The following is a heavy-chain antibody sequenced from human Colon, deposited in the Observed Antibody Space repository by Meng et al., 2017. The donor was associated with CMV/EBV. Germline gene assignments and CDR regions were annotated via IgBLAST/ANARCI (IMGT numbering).Heavy chain of an antibody. D-gene: IGHD5-18*01. CDR2: IYYSGST. CDR1: GGSISSYY. J-gene: IGHJ4*02. CDR3: ARDSGYSYVFEY. V-gene: IGHV4-59*01. Sequence: SETLSLTCTVSGGSISSYYWSWIRQPPGKGLEWIGYIYYSGSTNYNPSLKSRVTISVDTSKNQFSLKLSSVTAADTAVYYCARDSGYSYVFEYWGQGTLVTVSS.